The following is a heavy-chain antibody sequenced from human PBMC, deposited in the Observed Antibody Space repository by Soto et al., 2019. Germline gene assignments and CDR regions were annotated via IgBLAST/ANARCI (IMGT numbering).Heavy chain of an antibody. CDR2: ISYSVST. CDR1: RRSISSCGYY. J-gene: IGHJ5*01. Sequence: SQTLSLTCTASRRSISSCGYYWSWIRQHQETGLDWIEHISYSVSTYYNTSHKSRVTISADTSKNQCSLIVNSVTAADTAVYSSARGVPPWGQGTLGT. V-gene: IGHV4-31*03. CDR3: ARGVPP.